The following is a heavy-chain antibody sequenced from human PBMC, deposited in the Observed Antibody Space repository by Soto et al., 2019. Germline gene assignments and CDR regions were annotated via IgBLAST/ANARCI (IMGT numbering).Heavy chain of an antibody. J-gene: IGHJ4*02. CDR3: ARAHTLTYYYDSSGSPFFDY. V-gene: IGHV4-34*01. D-gene: IGHD3-22*01. CDR2: INHSGST. CDR1: GGSFSGYY. Sequence: PSETLSLTCAVYGGSFSGYYWSWIRQPPGKGLEWIGEINHSGSTNYNPSLKSRVTISVDTSKNQFSLKLSSVTAADTAVYYCARAHTLTYYYDSSGSPFFDYWGQGTLVTVSS.